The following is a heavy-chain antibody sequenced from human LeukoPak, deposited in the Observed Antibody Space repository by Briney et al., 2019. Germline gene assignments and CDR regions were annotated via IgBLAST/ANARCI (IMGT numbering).Heavy chain of an antibody. CDR3: ARREGEYYDFWGGYRPVDYYYYYYMDV. D-gene: IGHD3-3*01. CDR2: IKQDGSEK. J-gene: IGHJ6*03. V-gene: IGHV3-7*01. CDR1: GFTFSSYW. Sequence: PGGSLRLSCAASGFTFSSYWMSWVRQAPGKGLEWVANIKQDGSEKYYVDSVKGRFTISRDNAKNSLYLQMNSLRAEDTAVYYCARREGEYYDFWGGYRPVDYYYYYYMDVWGKGTTVTVSS.